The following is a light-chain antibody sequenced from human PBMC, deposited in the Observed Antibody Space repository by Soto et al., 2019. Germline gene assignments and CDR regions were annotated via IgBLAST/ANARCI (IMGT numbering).Light chain of an antibody. V-gene: IGLV3-1*01. J-gene: IGLJ2*01. CDR3: QAWDGGTVV. CDR1: KLGDKY. CDR2: QDT. Sequence: SYELTQPPSMSVSPGQTATIACSGDKLGDKYVCWYQQKSGESPILVIYQDTKRPSGIPERFSGSNSGSTATLTISGTQSIDEADYYCQAWDGGTVVFGGGTKRTVL.